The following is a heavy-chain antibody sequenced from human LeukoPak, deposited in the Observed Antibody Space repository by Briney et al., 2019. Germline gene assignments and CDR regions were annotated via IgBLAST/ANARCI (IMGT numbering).Heavy chain of an antibody. Sequence: SETLSPTCTVSGGSISSYYWSWIRQPPGKGLEWIGYIYYSGSTNYNPSLKSRVTISVDTSKNQFSLKLSSVTAADTAVYYCARHHHSSEWYFDYWGQGTLVTVSS. J-gene: IGHJ4*02. V-gene: IGHV4-59*01. CDR2: IYYSGST. D-gene: IGHD6-19*01. CDR1: GGSISSYY. CDR3: ARHHHSSEWYFDY.